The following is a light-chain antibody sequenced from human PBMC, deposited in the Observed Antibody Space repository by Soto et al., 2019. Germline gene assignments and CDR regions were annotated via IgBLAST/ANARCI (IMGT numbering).Light chain of an antibody. Sequence: SALTQPASVSGSPGQSITISCAGTSSDVGGYNSVSWYQHHPGKAPKLMVYDVRDRPSGVSNRFSGSKSGNTASLTISGLQAEDEADYYCSSYTSGNTFVFGGGTKLTVL. V-gene: IGLV2-14*01. CDR3: SSYTSGNTFV. CDR1: SSDVGGYNS. CDR2: DVR. J-gene: IGLJ2*01.